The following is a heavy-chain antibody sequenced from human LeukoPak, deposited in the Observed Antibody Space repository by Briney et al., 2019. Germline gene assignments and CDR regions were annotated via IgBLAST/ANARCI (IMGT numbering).Heavy chain of an antibody. Sequence: GSLRLSCAASGFTFSSYSMNWVRQAPGKGLEWVSSISSSSSYIYYADSVEGRFTISRDSSKNTLFLQMNGLRPEDTAVYYCAKGAEEGVVITAVYYYYMDVWGKGTTVTISS. CDR3: AKGAEEGVVITAVYYYYMDV. D-gene: IGHD3-22*01. CDR1: GFTFSSYS. CDR2: ISSSSSYI. J-gene: IGHJ6*03. V-gene: IGHV3-21*04.